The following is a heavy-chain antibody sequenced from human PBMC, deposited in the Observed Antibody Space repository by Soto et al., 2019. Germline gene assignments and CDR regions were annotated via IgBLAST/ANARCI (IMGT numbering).Heavy chain of an antibody. D-gene: IGHD4-17*01. V-gene: IGHV1-3*01. CDR2: INAGNSKT. CDR1: GYTFSGHA. CDR3: ATQPWALTDYGDGLGWFDP. J-gene: IGHJ5*02. Sequence: ASVKVSCKTSGYTFSGHAIHWLRQAPGQRPDWLGWINAGNSKTYYSEKFQGRVTMTEDTSTDTAYMELSSLRSEDTAVYYCATQPWALTDYGDGLGWFDPWGQGTLDTVSS.